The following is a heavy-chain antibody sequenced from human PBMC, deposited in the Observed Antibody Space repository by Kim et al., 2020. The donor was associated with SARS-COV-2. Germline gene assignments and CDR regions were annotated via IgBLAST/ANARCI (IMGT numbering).Heavy chain of an antibody. V-gene: IGHV3-30*18. J-gene: IGHJ4*02. CDR2: ISYDGSNK. CDR1: GFTFSSYG. CDR3: AKPANYYDSSGYLHY. Sequence: GGSLRLSCAASGFTFSSYGMHWVRQAPGKGLEWVAVISYDGSNKYYADSVKGRFTISRDNSKNTLYLQMNSLRAEDTAVYYCAKPANYYDSSGYLHYWGQGTLVTVSS. D-gene: IGHD3-22*01.